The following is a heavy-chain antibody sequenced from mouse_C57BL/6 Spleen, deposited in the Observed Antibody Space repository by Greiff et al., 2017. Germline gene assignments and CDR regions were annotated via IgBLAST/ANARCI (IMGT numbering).Heavy chain of an antibody. D-gene: IGHD3-2*02. V-gene: IGHV1-82*01. J-gene: IGHJ3*01. CDR1: GYAFSSSW. CDR2: IYPGDGDP. CDR3: ASPAAQATWFAY. Sequence: QVQLQQSGPELVKPGASVTISCKASGYAFSSSWMTWVKQRPGKGLEWIGRIYPGDGDPNYNGKVKGKATLTADKSSSKAYMQLSSLTSEDSAVYFCASPAAQATWFAYWGQWTLVTVSA.